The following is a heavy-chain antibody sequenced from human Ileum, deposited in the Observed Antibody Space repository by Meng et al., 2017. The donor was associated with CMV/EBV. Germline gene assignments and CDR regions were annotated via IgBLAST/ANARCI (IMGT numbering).Heavy chain of an antibody. CDR2: MSAYNGNT. J-gene: IGHJ4*02. Sequence: ASVKVSCKASGYTFTSYGVNWVRQAPGQGLEWMGWMSAYNGNTNYAQNLQDRVTMTTDTSTSTAYMELRSLRSDDTAVYYCAGWGKVETDMVTTDYWGQGALVTVSS. V-gene: IGHV1-18*01. CDR1: GYTFTSYG. CDR3: AGWGKVETDMVTTDY. D-gene: IGHD5-18*01.